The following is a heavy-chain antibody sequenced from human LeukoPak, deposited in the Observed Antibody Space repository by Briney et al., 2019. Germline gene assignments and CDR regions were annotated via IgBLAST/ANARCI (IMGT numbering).Heavy chain of an antibody. CDR3: AKPRYSSGPCTFDY. V-gene: IGHV3-23*01. CDR1: GFTFSSYA. D-gene: IGHD6-19*01. Sequence: GGSLRLSCVASGFTFSSYAMNWVRQAPGKGLEWVSGISGSGGNTYYSDSVKGRFTISRDNSKNTLYLQMNSLRAEDTAVYYCAKPRYSSGPCTFDYWGQGTLVTVSS. CDR2: ISGSGGNT. J-gene: IGHJ4*02.